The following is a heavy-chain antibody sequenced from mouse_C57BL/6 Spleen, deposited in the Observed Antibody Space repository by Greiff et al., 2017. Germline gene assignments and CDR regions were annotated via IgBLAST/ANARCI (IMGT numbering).Heavy chain of an antibody. CDR1: GYAFTNYL. CDR2: INPGSGGT. D-gene: IGHD4-1*01. Sequence: QVQLQQSGAELVRPGTSVKVSCKASGYAFTNYLIEWVKQRPGQGLEWIGVINPGSGGTNYNEKFKGKATLTADKSSSTAYMQLSSLTSEDSAVYFCARSLTGTGYFDVWGTGTTVTVSS. J-gene: IGHJ1*03. V-gene: IGHV1-54*01. CDR3: ARSLTGTGYFDV.